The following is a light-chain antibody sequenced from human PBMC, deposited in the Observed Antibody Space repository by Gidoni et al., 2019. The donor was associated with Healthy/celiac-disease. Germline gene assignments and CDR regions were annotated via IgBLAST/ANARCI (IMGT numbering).Light chain of an antibody. CDR3: QQYDNHPFT. CDR1: KDISNY. Sequence: DVQMTPYPSSLSASVGDSVTITCQASKDISNYLNLYQQKPGKAPKLLIYDESNLETGVPSTFSGSGSGTDFTFTISSLQLEDIATYYCQQYDNHPFTFGPGTKVDIK. V-gene: IGKV1-33*01. CDR2: DES. J-gene: IGKJ3*01.